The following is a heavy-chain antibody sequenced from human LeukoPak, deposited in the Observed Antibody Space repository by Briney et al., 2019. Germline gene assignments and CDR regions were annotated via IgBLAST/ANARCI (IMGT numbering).Heavy chain of an antibody. D-gene: IGHD3-10*01. V-gene: IGHV4-39*07. CDR3: ARGYGSGRNTYYFDY. CDR2: IHYSGSS. CDR1: GASISSSSHY. J-gene: IGHJ4*02. Sequence: SETLSLTCTVSGASISSSSHYWGWIRQPPGKGLEWIGSIHYSGSSYYNPSLKSRVTMSVDTSKIQFSLKLSSVTAADTAVYYCARGYGSGRNTYYFDYWGQGTLVTVSS.